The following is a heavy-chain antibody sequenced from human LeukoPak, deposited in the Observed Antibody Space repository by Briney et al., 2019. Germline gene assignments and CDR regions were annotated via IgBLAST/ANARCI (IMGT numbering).Heavy chain of an antibody. V-gene: IGHV4-59*01. CDR1: GGSINNYY. J-gene: IGHJ6*03. Sequence: SETLSLTCTVSGGSINNYYWSWIRQPPGQGLKWIGYVYYSGSTNYNPSLRSRVTSSVDTSKNQFSLKLSSVTAADTAVYYCARGTIGASYYYYMDVWGKGTTVTVSS. CDR3: ARGTIGASYYYYMDV. D-gene: IGHD1-14*01. CDR2: VYYSGST.